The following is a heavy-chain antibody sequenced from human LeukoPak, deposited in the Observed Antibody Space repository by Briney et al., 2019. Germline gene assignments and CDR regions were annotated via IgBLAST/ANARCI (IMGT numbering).Heavy chain of an antibody. CDR1: GYTFTGYY. D-gene: IGHD6-13*01. CDR2: INPNSGGT. J-gene: IGHJ5*02. Sequence: ASVKVSCKASGYTFTGYYMHWVRQAPGQGLEWMGWINPNSGGTNYAQKFQGRVTMTRDTSISTAYMELSRLRSDDTAVYYCASFPTMVQQLVKRRNWFDPWGQGTLVTVSS. V-gene: IGHV1-2*02. CDR3: ASFPTMVQQLVKRRNWFDP.